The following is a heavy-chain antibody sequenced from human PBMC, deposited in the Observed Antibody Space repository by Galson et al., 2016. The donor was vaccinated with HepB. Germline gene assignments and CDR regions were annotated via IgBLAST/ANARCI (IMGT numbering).Heavy chain of an antibody. CDR3: ARDTSEDFWTPPDY. Sequence: SLRLSCAASAFPFSSYGMHWVRRAPGKGLEWVAVIWSDGSTKYYADSVKGRFTISRDNSQNTLYLHMNSLRAEDTAVYYCARDTSEDFWTPPDYWGQGTLVTVSS. D-gene: IGHD3/OR15-3a*01. CDR2: IWSDGSTK. J-gene: IGHJ4*02. V-gene: IGHV3-33*01. CDR1: AFPFSSYG.